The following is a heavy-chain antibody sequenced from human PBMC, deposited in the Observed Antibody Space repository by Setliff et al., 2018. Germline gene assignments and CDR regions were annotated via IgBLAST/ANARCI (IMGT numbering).Heavy chain of an antibody. J-gene: IGHJ3*01. CDR3: ARSLDCSGGSCYPIDAFDL. D-gene: IGHD2-15*01. V-gene: IGHV4-4*08. CDR1: GASISSYY. CDR2: IYTSGGT. Sequence: TSETLSLTCTVSGASISSYYWSWIRQPPGKGLEWIGYIYTSGGTNYNPSLKSRVTISVDASKNQFSLKLNSVTAADTAIYYCARSLDCSGGSCYPIDAFDLWGQGTLVTVSS.